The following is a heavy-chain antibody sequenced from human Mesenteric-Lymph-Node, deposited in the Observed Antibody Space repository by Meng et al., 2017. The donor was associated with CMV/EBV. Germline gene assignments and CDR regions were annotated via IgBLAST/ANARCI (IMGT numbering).Heavy chain of an antibody. V-gene: IGHV3-33*06. CDR2: IWYDGSNK. CDR1: GFTFSSYG. Sequence: GESLKISCAASGFTFSSYGMHWVRQAPGKGLEWVAVIWYDGSNKYYADSVKGRFTISRDNSKNTLYLQMNSLRAEDTAVYYCAKSLGYCSGGSCYGMDVWGQGTTVTVSS. CDR3: AKSLGYCSGGSCYGMDV. J-gene: IGHJ6*02. D-gene: IGHD2-15*01.